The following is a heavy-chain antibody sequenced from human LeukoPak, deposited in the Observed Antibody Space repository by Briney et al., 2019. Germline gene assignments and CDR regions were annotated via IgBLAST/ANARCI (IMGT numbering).Heavy chain of an antibody. D-gene: IGHD2-2*01. CDR2: IYHSGST. Sequence: SQTLSLTCTVSGGSISSGGYYWSWIRQPPGKGLEWIGYIYHSGSTYYNPSLKSRVTISVDRSKNQFSLKLSSVTAADTAVYYCASGYCSSTSCYGYYFDYWGQGTLDTVSS. CDR1: GGSISSGGYY. CDR3: ASGYCSSTSCYGYYFDY. J-gene: IGHJ4*02. V-gene: IGHV4-30-2*01.